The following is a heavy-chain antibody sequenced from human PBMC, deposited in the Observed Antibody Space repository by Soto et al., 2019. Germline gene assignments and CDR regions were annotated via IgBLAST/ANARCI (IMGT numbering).Heavy chain of an antibody. CDR2: INAGNGNT. CDR1: GYTFTSYA. V-gene: IGHV1-3*01. Sequence: ASVKVSCKASGYTFTSYAMHWVRQAPGQRLEWMGWINAGNGNTKYSQKFQGRVTITRDTSTSTAYMELSSLRSEDTAVYYCGRNLKGDSSGYVIDYWGQGTLVTVS. J-gene: IGHJ4*02. CDR3: GRNLKGDSSGYVIDY. D-gene: IGHD3-22*01.